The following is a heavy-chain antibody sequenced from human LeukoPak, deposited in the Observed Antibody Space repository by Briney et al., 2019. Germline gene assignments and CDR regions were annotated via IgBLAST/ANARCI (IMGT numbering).Heavy chain of an antibody. CDR1: GGSVSSYY. J-gene: IGHJ3*02. Sequence: SETLSLTCTVSGGSVSSYYWSWIRQPPRKGLEWIGYIYYSGSTNYNPSLKSRVTISVDTSKNQFSLKLNSITTADTAVYYCARVRLSGTYLDAFDIWGQGTMVTVSS. V-gene: IGHV4-59*02. CDR2: IYYSGST. CDR3: ARVRLSGTYLDAFDI. D-gene: IGHD1-26*01.